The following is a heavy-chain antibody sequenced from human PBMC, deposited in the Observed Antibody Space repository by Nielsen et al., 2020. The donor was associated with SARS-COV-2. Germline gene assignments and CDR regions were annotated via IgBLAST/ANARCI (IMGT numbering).Heavy chain of an antibody. CDR1: GFTFSSYA. D-gene: IGHD6-13*01. CDR3: AKTPVGSTVYYFDY. J-gene: IGHJ4*02. Sequence: GESLKISCAASGFTFSSYAMSWVRQAPGKGLEWVSAISGSGGSTYYADSVKGRFTISRDNSKNTLYLQMNSPRAEDTAVYYCAKTPVGSTVYYFDYWGQGTLVTVSS. CDR2: ISGSGGST. V-gene: IGHV3-23*01.